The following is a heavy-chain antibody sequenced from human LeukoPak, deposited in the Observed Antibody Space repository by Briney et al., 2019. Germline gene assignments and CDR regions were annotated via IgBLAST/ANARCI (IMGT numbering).Heavy chain of an antibody. D-gene: IGHD6-19*01. CDR1: GFPFSIYG. CDR3: ALLAVASDFDY. Sequence: GGSLRLSCAVSGFPFSIYGMNWVRQAPGKGLEWVSHIGSSGTTIYYADSVKGRFSISRDNAKSSLYLQMNSLRVEDTAVYYCALLAVASDFDYWGQGALVTVSS. J-gene: IGHJ4*02. V-gene: IGHV3-48*03. CDR2: IGSSGTTI.